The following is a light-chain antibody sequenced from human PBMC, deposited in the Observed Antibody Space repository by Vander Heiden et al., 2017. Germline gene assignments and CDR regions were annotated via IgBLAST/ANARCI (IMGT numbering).Light chain of an antibody. V-gene: IGKV3-11*01. CDR1: QSVSSY. CDR2: DAS. CDR3: QQRSNWPPYT. J-gene: IGKJ2*01. Sequence: EIVLTPSPATLSLSPGERATLSCRASQSVSSYLAWYQQKPGQAPRLLIYDASNRATGIPARFSGSGSGTDFTLTISSLEPEDFAVYYCQQRSNWPPYTFGRGTKLEIK.